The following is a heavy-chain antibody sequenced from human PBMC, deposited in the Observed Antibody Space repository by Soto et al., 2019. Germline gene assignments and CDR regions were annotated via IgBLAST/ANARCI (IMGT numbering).Heavy chain of an antibody. J-gene: IGHJ6*02. CDR1: GGTFSSYA. V-gene: IGHV1-69*13. CDR2: IILIFGTA. CDR3: ARGGGCSGGSCYPPGYYYYGMDV. Sequence: SEKVSCKASGGTFSSYAISWVRQAPGQGREWMGWIILIFGTANYAQKFQGRVTITADESTRTAYMELSSLRSEDTAVYYCARGGGCSGGSCYPPGYYYYGMDVWGQGTTVTVSS. D-gene: IGHD2-15*01.